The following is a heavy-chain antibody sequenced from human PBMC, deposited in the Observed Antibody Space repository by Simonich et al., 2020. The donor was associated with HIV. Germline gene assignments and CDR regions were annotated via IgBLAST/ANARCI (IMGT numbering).Heavy chain of an antibody. D-gene: IGHD1-1*01. Sequence: QVQLVQSGAEVKKPGASVKVSCKASGYPFTGYYIHWVRQAPGQGLEWWGRTNPNSGGTNYAQKFKGRVTMTRDTSISTAYRELSRLRSDDTAVYYCARDRTVYYFDYWGQGTLVTVSS. CDR1: GYPFTGYY. CDR2: TNPNSGGT. J-gene: IGHJ4*02. CDR3: ARDRTVYYFDY. V-gene: IGHV1-2*06.